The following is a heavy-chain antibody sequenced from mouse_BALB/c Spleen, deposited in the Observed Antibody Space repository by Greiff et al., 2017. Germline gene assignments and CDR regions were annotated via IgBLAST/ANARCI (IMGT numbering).Heavy chain of an antibody. CDR3: ARQRWWDAMDY. CDR2: INSNGGGT. J-gene: IGHJ4*01. Sequence: EVKVVESGGGLVQLGGSLKLSCAASGFTFSSYYMSWVRQTPEKRLELVAAINSNGGGTYYPDTVKGRFTISRDNAKNTLYLQMSSLKSEDTALYYCARQRWWDAMDYWGQGTSVTVSS. CDR1: GFTFSSYY. V-gene: IGHV5-6-2*01. D-gene: IGHD1-1*02.